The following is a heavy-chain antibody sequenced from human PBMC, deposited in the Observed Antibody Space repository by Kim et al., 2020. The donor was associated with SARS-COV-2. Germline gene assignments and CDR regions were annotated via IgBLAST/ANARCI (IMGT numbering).Heavy chain of an antibody. CDR1: GGSISSSSYY. J-gene: IGHJ5*02. CDR2: IYYSGST. D-gene: IGHD4-4*01. V-gene: IGHV4-39*01. Sequence: SETLSLTCTVSGGSISSSSYYWGWIRQPPGKGLEWIGSIYYSGSTYYNPSLKSRVTISVDTSKNQFSLKLSSVTAADTAVYYCASGVPDYSNYPTDKDWFDPWGQGTLVTVSS. CDR3: ASGVPDYSNYPTDKDWFDP.